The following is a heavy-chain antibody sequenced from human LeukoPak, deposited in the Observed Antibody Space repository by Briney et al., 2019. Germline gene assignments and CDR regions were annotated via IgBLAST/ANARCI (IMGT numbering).Heavy chain of an antibody. CDR1: GFTFSSYW. CDR2: IYSEGSST. D-gene: IGHD2-2*01. CDR3: ARDGAVVPAATYYYYYYMDV. Sequence: PGGALRLSCVPSGFTFSSYWIHWGRHGPGERLGWGSRIYSEGSSTSYADSVKGRFTISRDNAKNTLYLQMNSLRAEDTAVYYCARDGAVVPAATYYYYYYMDVWGKGTTVTVSS. V-gene: IGHV3-74*01. J-gene: IGHJ6*03.